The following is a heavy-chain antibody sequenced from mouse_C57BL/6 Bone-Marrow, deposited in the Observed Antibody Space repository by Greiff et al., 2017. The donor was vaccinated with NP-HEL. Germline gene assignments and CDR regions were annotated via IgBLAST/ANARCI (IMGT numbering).Heavy chain of an antibody. J-gene: IGHJ2*01. CDR3: ARWMMADFDY. D-gene: IGHD2-3*01. V-gene: IGHV1-64*01. Sequence: QVQLQQTGAELVKPGASVKLSCKASGYTFTSYWMHWVKQRPGQGLEWIGMIHPNSGSTNYNEKFKSKATLTVDKSSSTAYMQLSSLTSEDSAVYYCARWMMADFDYWGQGTTLTVSS. CDR1: GYTFTSYW. CDR2: IHPNSGST.